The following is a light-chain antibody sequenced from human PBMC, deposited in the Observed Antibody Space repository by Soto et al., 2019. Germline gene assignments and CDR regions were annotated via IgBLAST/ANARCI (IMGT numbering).Light chain of an antibody. CDR2: DVS. J-gene: IGLJ1*01. V-gene: IGLV2-11*01. CDR3: CSYAGSYGVV. CDR1: SSDVGGYNY. Sequence: QSALTQPRSVSGSPGQSVTISCTGTSSDVGGYNYVSWYQQHPGKAPKLMIYDVSKRPSGVPDRFSGSKSGNTASLTISGLQAEYEANYYCCSYAGSYGVVFGTGTKVTVL.